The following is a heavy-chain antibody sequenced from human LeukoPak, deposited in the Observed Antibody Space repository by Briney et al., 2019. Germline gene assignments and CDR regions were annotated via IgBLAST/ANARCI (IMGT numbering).Heavy chain of an antibody. J-gene: IGHJ6*03. CDR2: IKQDGSEK. D-gene: IGHD2-15*01. CDR1: GFTFSSYW. V-gene: IGHV3-7*01. CDR3: ARFVVDYYFYYYMDV. Sequence: GGSLRLSCAASGFTFSSYWMSWVRQAPGKGLEWVANIKQDGSEKYYVDSVKGRFTISRDNAKNSLFLQINSLRAEDTAVYYCARFVVDYYFYYYMDVWGKGTTVTVSS.